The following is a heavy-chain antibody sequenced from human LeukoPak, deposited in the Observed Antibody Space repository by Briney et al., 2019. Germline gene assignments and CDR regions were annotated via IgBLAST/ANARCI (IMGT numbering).Heavy chain of an antibody. CDR3: ARGSIESGSYYYYFDY. CDR2: INPNSGGT. CDR1: GYTFTSYA. J-gene: IGHJ4*02. V-gene: IGHV1-2*04. Sequence: ASVKVSCKASGYTFTSYAMNWVRQAPGQGLEWMGWINPNSGGTNYAQKFQGWVTMTRDTSISTAYMELSRLRSDDTAVYYCARGSIESGSYYYYFDYWGQGTLVTVSS. D-gene: IGHD1-26*01.